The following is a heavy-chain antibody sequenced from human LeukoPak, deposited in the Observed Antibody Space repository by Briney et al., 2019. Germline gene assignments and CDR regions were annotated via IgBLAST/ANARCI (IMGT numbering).Heavy chain of an antibody. CDR3: ARGGLTMVRGVISNWFDP. J-gene: IGHJ5*02. Sequence: SETLSLTRTVSGGSISSYYWSWIRQPAGKGLEWIGRIYTSGSTNCNPSLKSRVTMSVDTSKNQFSLKLSSVTAADTAVYYCARGGLTMVRGVISNWFDPWGQGTLVTVSS. CDR1: GGSISSYY. V-gene: IGHV4-4*07. CDR2: IYTSGST. D-gene: IGHD3-10*01.